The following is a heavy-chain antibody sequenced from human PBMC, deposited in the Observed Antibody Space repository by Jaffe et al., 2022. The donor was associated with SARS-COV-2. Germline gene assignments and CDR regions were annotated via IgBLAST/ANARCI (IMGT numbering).Heavy chain of an antibody. V-gene: IGHV3-23*01. CDR1: GFASSSYA. Sequence: EVQLLESGGGLVQPGGSLRLSCAASGFASSSYAMSWVRQAPGKGLEWVSAISGSGGSTYYADSVKGRFTISRDNSKNTLYLQMNSLRAEDTAVYYCAKDSRSSWYYRFDYWGQGTLVTVSS. CDR2: ISGSGGST. J-gene: IGHJ4*02. D-gene: IGHD6-13*01. CDR3: AKDSRSSWYYRFDY.